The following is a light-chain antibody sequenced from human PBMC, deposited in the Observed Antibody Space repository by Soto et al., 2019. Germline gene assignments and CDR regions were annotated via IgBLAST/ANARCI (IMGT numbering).Light chain of an antibody. Sequence: EIVMTQSPATLSVSPGERATLSCRASQSVGSDLAWYQHTPGQPPRLLIYGASTRATGIPGRFSGSGSGTEFTLTISSLQSEDFAVYYCQQRSNWPPLTFGGGTKVHIK. CDR1: QSVGSD. J-gene: IGKJ4*01. V-gene: IGKV3-15*01. CDR2: GAS. CDR3: QQRSNWPPLT.